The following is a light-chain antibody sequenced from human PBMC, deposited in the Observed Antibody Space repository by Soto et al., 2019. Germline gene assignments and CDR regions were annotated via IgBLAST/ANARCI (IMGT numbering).Light chain of an antibody. CDR3: QQYYSHSS. CDR2: KIS. J-gene: IGKJ1*01. CDR1: QILVHSDGNTY. Sequence: ILMTQPPLSSPVTLGQPASISCISIQILVHSDGNTYLSWLQQRPGQPPRLLIYKISNRFSGVPDRFSGSGSGTELTLTISSLQPDDFATYYCQQYYSHSSFGQGTKVDIK. V-gene: IGKV2-24*01.